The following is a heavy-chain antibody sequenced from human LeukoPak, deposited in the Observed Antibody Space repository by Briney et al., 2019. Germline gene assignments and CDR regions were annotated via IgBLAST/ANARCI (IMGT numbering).Heavy chain of an antibody. D-gene: IGHD4-17*01. Sequence: SETLSLTCTVSGGSMSSSSYYWGWIRQPPGKGLEWIGSIYYSGSTYYNPSLKSRVTISVDTSKNQFSLKLSSVTAADTAVYYCARLPTVTFFDYWGQGTLVTVSS. CDR3: ARLPTVTFFDY. J-gene: IGHJ4*02. CDR2: IYYSGST. V-gene: IGHV4-39*01. CDR1: GGSMSSSSYY.